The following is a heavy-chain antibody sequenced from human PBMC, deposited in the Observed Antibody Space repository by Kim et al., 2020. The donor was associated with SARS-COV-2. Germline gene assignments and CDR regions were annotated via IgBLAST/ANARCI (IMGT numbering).Heavy chain of an antibody. CDR2: ISYDGSNK. Sequence: GGSLRLSCAASGFTFSSYGMHWVRQAPGKGLEWVAVISYDGSNKYYADSVKGRFTISRDNSKNTLYLQMNSLRAEDTAVYYCARDRDVRLWFGECDAFDIWGQGTMVTVSS. J-gene: IGHJ3*02. CDR3: ARDRDVRLWFGECDAFDI. CDR1: GFTFSSYG. D-gene: IGHD3-10*01. V-gene: IGHV3-33*05.